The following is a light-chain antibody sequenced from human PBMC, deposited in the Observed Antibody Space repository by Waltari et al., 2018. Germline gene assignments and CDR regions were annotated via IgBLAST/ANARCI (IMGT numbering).Light chain of an antibody. CDR3: QQGYSYPWT. CDR2: RAS. J-gene: IGKJ1*01. Sequence: DIQMTQSPSYLSASVGDTVTITCQASQGIGNNLNWYQQKPRKAPKLLIYRASSLQSGVPSRFSGSGSGTDFTLIISSLQPEDFATYYCQQGYSYPWTFGQGTKVEIK. CDR1: QGIGNN. V-gene: IGKV1-9*01.